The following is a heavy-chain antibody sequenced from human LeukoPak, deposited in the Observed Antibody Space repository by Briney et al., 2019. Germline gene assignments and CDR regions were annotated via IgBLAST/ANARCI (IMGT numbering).Heavy chain of an antibody. CDR2: IIPIFGTS. CDR1: GGTFSSYA. D-gene: IGHD4-23*01. V-gene: IGHV1-69*06. J-gene: IGHJ3*02. Sequence: SVKVSCNVSGGTFSSYAISWVRQAPGQGLEWMGGIIPIFGTSNYAQKFQGRVTITADKSTSTAYMELSSLRSEDTAVYYCAREGSDYGGNGDAFDIWGQGTMVTVSS. CDR3: AREGSDYGGNGDAFDI.